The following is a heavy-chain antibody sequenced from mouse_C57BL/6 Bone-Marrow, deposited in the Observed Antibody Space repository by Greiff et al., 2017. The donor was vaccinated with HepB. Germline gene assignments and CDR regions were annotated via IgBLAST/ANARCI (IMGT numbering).Heavy chain of an antibody. CDR2: ISNGGGST. CDR3: ARHTLANWDAWFAY. Sequence: VQLKESGGGLVQPGGSLKLSCAASGFTFSDYYMYWVRQTPEKRLEWVAYISNGGGSTYYPDTVKGRFTISRDNAKNTLYLQMSRLKSEDTAMYYCARHTLANWDAWFAYWGQGTLVTVSA. CDR1: GFTFSDYY. J-gene: IGHJ3*01. V-gene: IGHV5-12*01. D-gene: IGHD4-1*01.